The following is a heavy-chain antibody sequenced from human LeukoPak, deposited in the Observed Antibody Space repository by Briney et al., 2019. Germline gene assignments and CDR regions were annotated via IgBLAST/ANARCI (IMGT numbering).Heavy chain of an antibody. J-gene: IGHJ4*02. CDR1: GGSISSGGYY. V-gene: IGHV4-39*01. Sequence: SETLSLTCTVSGGSISSGGYYWTWIRQHPGKGLEWIGYIYDSGGTNYNPSLKSRVTISVDTSRNQFSLRLSSVTAADTAVYYCARHSDYGNQIYYWGQGTLVTASS. D-gene: IGHD4-17*01. CDR3: ARHSDYGNQIYY. CDR2: IYDSGGT.